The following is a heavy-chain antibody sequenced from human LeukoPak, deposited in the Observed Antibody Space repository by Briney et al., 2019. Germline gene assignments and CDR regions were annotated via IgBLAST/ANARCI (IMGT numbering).Heavy chain of an antibody. CDR3: ARRDGYA. CDR2: INHSGST. D-gene: IGHD5-24*01. V-gene: IGHV4-34*01. J-gene: IGHJ4*02. Sequence: PSETLSLTCTVSGGSISSYYWSWIRQPPGKGLEWIGEINHSGSTNYNPSLKSRVTISVDTSKNQFSLKLSSVTAADTAVYYCARRDGYAWGQGTLVTVSS. CDR1: GGSISSYY.